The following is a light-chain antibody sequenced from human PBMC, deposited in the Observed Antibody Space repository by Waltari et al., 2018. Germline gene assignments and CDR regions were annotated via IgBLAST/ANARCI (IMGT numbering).Light chain of an antibody. J-gene: IGKJ5*01. V-gene: IGKV1-5*03. CDR1: QSVRTW. Sequence: DIQMTPSPSTLSASIGERVTITCRASQSVRTWLAWFQQKPGKAPKLLIHKSSNLESGVPSRFSGSGSGTEFTLTISSLQPDDFATYYCQQYNLYSTFGQGTRLEMK. CDR3: QQYNLYST. CDR2: KSS.